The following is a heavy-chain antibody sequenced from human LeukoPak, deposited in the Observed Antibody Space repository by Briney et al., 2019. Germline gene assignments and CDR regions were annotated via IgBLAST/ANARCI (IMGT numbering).Heavy chain of an antibody. D-gene: IGHD4-17*01. V-gene: IGHV5-51*01. CDR2: IFPGDSET. CDR3: ARQDLGDYGRNYFQS. CDR1: GSNFVDYW. Sequence: GESLKISCKDSGSNFVDYWIGWVRQVPGRGLEWMAVIFPGDSETTYSPSFQGQVSISVDTSTNTAYLERSSLKASDTAIYYCARQDLGDYGRNYFQSWGQGTLVIVSP. J-gene: IGHJ4*02.